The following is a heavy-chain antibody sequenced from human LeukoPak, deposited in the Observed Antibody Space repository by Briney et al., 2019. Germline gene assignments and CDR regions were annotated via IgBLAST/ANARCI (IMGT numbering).Heavy chain of an antibody. CDR2: IYYSGST. Sequence: SETLSLTCTVSGGSISSYYWSWIRQPPGKGLEWIGYIYYSGSTNYNPSLKSRVTVSVDTSKNQFSLKLSSVTAADTAVYYCARDPRTGGMDVWGQGTTVTVSS. CDR3: ARDPRTGGMDV. CDR1: GGSISSYY. D-gene: IGHD1-1*01. J-gene: IGHJ6*02. V-gene: IGHV4-59*01.